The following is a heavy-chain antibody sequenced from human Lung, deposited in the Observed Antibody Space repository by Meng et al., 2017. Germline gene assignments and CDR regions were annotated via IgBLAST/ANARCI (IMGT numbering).Heavy chain of an antibody. J-gene: IGHJ4*02. Sequence: QVQLVQSGAEVKKPGASVKASCKASGSTFPDYWLHWVRRAPGQGLEWMGRINPKSGDTHYAQRFQGRVTMTGDTSISTAYMELSGLRSDDTAMYYCARDEDISAAGKLFGDYWGQGTLVTVSS. CDR2: INPKSGDT. V-gene: IGHV1-2*06. CDR3: ARDEDISAAGKLFGDY. CDR1: GSTFPDYW. D-gene: IGHD6-13*01.